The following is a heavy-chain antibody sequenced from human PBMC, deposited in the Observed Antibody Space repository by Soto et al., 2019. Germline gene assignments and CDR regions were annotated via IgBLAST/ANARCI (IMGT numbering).Heavy chain of an antibody. CDR2: INHRGTV. CDR1: VGSFSGYA. V-gene: IGHV4-34*01. CDR3: ARGPYYDILTGYSAAFDI. D-gene: IGHD3-9*01. Sequence: SETLSLTCAVYVGSFSGYAWSWIRQAPGKGLEWIGNINHRGTVNYNPSLKSRVTISVDTSKNQFSLKLTSVTAADTALYYCARGPYYDILTGYSAAFDIWGQGTMVTVSS. J-gene: IGHJ3*02.